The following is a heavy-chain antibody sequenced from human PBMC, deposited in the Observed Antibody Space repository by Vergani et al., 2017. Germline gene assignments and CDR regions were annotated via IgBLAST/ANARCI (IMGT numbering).Heavy chain of an antibody. D-gene: IGHD2-2*01. CDR3: AVDPHIVVVPAAPYNYYYYGMSV. CDR1: GYTFTSYG. CDR2: ISAYNGNT. J-gene: IGHJ6*02. Sequence: QVQLVQSGAEVKKPGASVKVSCKASGYTFTSYGISWVRQAPGQGLEWMGWISAYNGNTHYAQKLQGRVTMTTDTSTSTAYMELRSLRSDDTAVYYCAVDPHIVVVPAAPYNYYYYGMSVWGQETTVTVSS. V-gene: IGHV1-18*04.